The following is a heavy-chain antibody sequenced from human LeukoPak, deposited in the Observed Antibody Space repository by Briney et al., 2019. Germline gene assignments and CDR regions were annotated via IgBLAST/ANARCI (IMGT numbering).Heavy chain of an antibody. CDR3: AREGYVIAFDI. CDR2: IYTSGST. J-gene: IGHJ3*02. V-gene: IGHV4-61*02. D-gene: IGHD5-12*01. Sequence: SETLSLTCTVSGGSISSGSYYWSWIRQPAGKGLEWIGRIYTSGSTNYNPSLKSRVTISVDTSKNQFSLKLSSVTAADTAVYYCAREGYVIAFDIWGQGTMVTVSS. CDR1: GGSISSGSYY.